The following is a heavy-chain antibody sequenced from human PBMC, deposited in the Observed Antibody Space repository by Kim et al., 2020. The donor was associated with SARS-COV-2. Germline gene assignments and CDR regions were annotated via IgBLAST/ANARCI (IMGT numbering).Heavy chain of an antibody. CDR2: IYHSGST. Sequence: SETLSLTCTVSAYSISSGYYWGWIRQPPGKGLEWIASIYHSGSTYYNPSLRSRVTISVDTSKNQFSLKVSSVTAADTAIYYCARGLQSDYYYYGMDVWGQGTTVTVSS. V-gene: IGHV4-38-2*02. D-gene: IGHD2-15*01. CDR1: AYSISSGYY. CDR3: ARGLQSDYYYYGMDV. J-gene: IGHJ6*02.